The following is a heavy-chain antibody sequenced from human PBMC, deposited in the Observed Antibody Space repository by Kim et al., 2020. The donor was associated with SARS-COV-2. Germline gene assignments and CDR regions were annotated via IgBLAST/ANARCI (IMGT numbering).Heavy chain of an antibody. CDR3: TTDVVVVVAATHFPRGY. Sequence: VKGSFTISRDESKNKLYLQMNSLKSEDTAVYYCTTDVVVVVAATHFPRGYWGQGTLVTVSS. D-gene: IGHD2-15*01. J-gene: IGHJ4*02. V-gene: IGHV3-15*01.